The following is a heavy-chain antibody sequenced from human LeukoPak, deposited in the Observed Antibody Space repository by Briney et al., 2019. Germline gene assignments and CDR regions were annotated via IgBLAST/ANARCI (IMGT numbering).Heavy chain of an antibody. V-gene: IGHV3-48*03. CDR2: ISTSGSTI. J-gene: IGHJ4*02. Sequence: GGSLRLSCAASGFTFSSYEMNWVRQAPGKGLEWVSYISTSGSTIYYADSVKGRFTISRDNSKNTLYLQMNSLKAEDTAVYYCAKDRDRTGYYIYPFDYWGQGTLVTVSS. D-gene: IGHD3-22*01. CDR3: AKDRDRTGYYIYPFDY. CDR1: GFTFSSYE.